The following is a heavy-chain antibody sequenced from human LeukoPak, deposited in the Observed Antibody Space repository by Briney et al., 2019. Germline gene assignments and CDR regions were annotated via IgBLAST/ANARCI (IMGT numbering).Heavy chain of an antibody. V-gene: IGHV4-61*02. CDR2: ISSSGST. Sequence: SETLSLTCTVSGDSISSGDYYWSWIRQPAGKGLEWIGRISSSGSTNYNPSLKSRVTISVDTSKNKFSLKLSSVTAADTAVYFCARGPYSYDSSGAFDIWGQGTMVTVSS. CDR3: ARGPYSYDSSGAFDI. CDR1: GDSISSGDYY. D-gene: IGHD3-22*01. J-gene: IGHJ3*02.